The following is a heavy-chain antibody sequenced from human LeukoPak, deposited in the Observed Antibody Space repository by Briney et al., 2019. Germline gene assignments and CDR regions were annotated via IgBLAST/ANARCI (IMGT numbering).Heavy chain of an antibody. CDR1: GGSFSGYY. Sequence: KPSETLSLTCAVYGGSFSGYYWNWIRQPPGKGLEWIGEINHSGSTNYNPSLKSRVTISVDTSKNQFSLKLSSVTAADTAVYYCARPRGYSYGSYYFDYWGQGTLVTVSS. CDR3: ARPRGYSYGSYYFDY. CDR2: INHSGST. J-gene: IGHJ4*02. D-gene: IGHD5-18*01. V-gene: IGHV4-34*01.